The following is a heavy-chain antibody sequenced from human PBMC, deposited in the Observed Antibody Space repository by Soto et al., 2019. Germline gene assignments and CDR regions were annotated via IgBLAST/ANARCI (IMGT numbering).Heavy chain of an antibody. CDR1: GFTFSTYS. D-gene: IGHD3-22*01. CDR3: ARALLLGSPHAFDI. J-gene: IGHJ3*02. V-gene: IGHV3-21*01. Sequence: GGSLRLSCAASGFTFSTYSMNWVRQAPGRGLEWVSSISSSSSYIYYADSVKGRFTISRDNAENSLFLQMNSLRAEDTAVYYCARALLLGSPHAFDIWGQGTMVTVSS. CDR2: ISSSSSYI.